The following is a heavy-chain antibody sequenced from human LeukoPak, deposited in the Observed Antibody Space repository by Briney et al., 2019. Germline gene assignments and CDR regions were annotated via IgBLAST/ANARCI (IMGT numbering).Heavy chain of an antibody. D-gene: IGHD1-26*01. CDR1: GFTFSNAW. J-gene: IGHJ4*02. CDR2: IKSKTDGGTT. V-gene: IGHV3-15*01. Sequence: GGSLRLSCAASGFTFSNAWMSWVRQAPGKGLEWVGRIKSKTDGGTTDYAAPVKGRFTISRDDSKNTLYLQMNSLKTEDTAVYYCTTVVVGAKTYYFDYWGQGTLVTVSS. CDR3: TTVVVGAKTYYFDY.